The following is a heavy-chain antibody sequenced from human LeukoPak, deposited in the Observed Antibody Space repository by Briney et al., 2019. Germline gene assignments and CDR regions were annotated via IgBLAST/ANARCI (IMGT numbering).Heavy chain of an antibody. CDR3: AKDRCSNGVGCYYYYMDV. D-gene: IGHD2-8*01. V-gene: IGHV3-30*02. J-gene: IGHJ6*03. CDR2: IQYDGSNE. Sequence: GGSLRLSCAASRFSFSSYGMHWVRQAPGKGLDWVAYIQYDGSNEQYADSMKGRFSISRDSSKNTLYLQMNSLRAEDTAVYYCAKDRCSNGVGCYYYYMDVWGKGTTVTISS. CDR1: RFSFSSYG.